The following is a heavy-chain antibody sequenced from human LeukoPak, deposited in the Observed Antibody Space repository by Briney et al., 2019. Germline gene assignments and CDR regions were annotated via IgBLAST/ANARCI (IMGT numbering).Heavy chain of an antibody. V-gene: IGHV4-34*01. CDR2: IYHSGST. D-gene: IGHD3-3*01. CDR1: GGSFSGYY. J-gene: IGHJ6*03. Sequence: SETLSLTCAVYGGSFSGYYWSWIRQPPGKGLEWIGEIYHSGSTNYNPSLKSRVTISVDKSKNQFSLKLSSVTAADTAVYYCARAIFGGLYYYYMDVWGKGTTVTVSS. CDR3: ARAIFGGLYYYYMDV.